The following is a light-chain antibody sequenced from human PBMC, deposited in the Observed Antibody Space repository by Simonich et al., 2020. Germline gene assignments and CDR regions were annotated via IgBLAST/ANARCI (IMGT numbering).Light chain of an antibody. Sequence: EIVMTQSPATLSVSPGERATLSCRASQSVSSNLAWYQQKPGQAPRLLIYGAATRATGIPARFSGSGSGTEFTLTISSMQSEDVAVYYCQQYNNWPPVTFGQGTKLEIK. V-gene: IGKV3-15*01. CDR2: GAA. CDR3: QQYNNWPPVT. CDR1: QSVSSN. J-gene: IGKJ2*01.